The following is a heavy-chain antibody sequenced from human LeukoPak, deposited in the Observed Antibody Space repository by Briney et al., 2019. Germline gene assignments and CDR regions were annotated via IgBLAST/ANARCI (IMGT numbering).Heavy chain of an antibody. CDR3: TRENRPFCPFAY. Sequence: SQTLSLTCAISGDSVSSNSVTWSWIRQSPSRGLEWLGRTYYRSKWYNDYAVSVKSRITINPDTSKNQFSLSLTSVTAADSAVYYCTRENRPFCPFAYWGQGVLVTVSS. D-gene: IGHD2/OR15-2a*01. V-gene: IGHV6-1*01. CDR1: GDSVSSNSVT. CDR2: TYYRSKWYN. J-gene: IGHJ4*02.